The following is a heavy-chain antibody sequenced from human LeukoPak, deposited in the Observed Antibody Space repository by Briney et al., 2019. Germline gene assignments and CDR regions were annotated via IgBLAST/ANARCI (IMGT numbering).Heavy chain of an antibody. V-gene: IGHV3-23*01. CDR2: ISGSGGRT. Sequence: GGSLRLSCAASGFTFSNYAMSWVRQAPGKGLQWVSAISGSGGRTYYADSVKGRFTISRDNSKNTLYLQMNSLRAEDTAVYYCARDRPRPGAFDIWGQGTMVTVSS. J-gene: IGHJ3*02. CDR1: GFTFSNYA. CDR3: ARDRPRPGAFDI.